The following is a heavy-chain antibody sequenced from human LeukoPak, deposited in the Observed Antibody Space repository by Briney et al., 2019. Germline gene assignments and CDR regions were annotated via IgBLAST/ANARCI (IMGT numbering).Heavy chain of an antibody. Sequence: ASVKVSCKASGYTFTNYDINWVRQGTGQGLEWMGYKNPNSGDSAYAQKFQGRVTITTDTSITTAYMELSGPRHEDTALYYCAREWLDYWGQGTLVTASS. CDR3: AREWLDY. V-gene: IGHV1-8*01. J-gene: IGHJ4*02. CDR2: KNPNSGDS. D-gene: IGHD5-12*01. CDR1: GYTFTNYD.